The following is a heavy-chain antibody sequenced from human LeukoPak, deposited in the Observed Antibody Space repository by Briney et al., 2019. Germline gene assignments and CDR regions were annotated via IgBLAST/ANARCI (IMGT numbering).Heavy chain of an antibody. CDR2: IKSKTNGGTT. J-gene: IGHJ4*02. V-gene: IGHV3-15*01. CDR1: GFSFNHAW. Sequence: GGSLRLSCAASGFSFNHAWMTWVRQAPGKGLEWIGRIKSKTNGGTTDYATPVKGRFTFSRDDSKSTLYLQMDSLKTEDTAVYYCTTAPDTSDYWGQGTLVTVSS. CDR3: TTAPDTSDY.